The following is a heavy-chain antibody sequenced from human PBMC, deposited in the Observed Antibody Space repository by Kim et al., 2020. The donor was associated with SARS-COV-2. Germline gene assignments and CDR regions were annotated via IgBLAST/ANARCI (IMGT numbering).Heavy chain of an antibody. CDR1: GGSFSGYY. D-gene: IGHD6-19*01. CDR3: ARGRPRGWYKG. Sequence: SETLSLTCAVYGGSFSGYYWSWIRQPPGKGLEWIGEINHSGSTNYNPSLKSRVTISVDTSKNQFSLKLSSVTAADTAVYYCARGRPRGWYKGWGQGTLVTVSS. J-gene: IGHJ4*02. V-gene: IGHV4-34*01. CDR2: INHSGST.